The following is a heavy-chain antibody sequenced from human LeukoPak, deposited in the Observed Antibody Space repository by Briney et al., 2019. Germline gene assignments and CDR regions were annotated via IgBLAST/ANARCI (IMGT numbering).Heavy chain of an antibody. CDR1: GGTFSSYA. CDR2: IIPIFGTA. D-gene: IGHD4-17*01. J-gene: IGHJ5*02. CDR3: ARVGRGYGDFNWLDP. Sequence: ASVKVSCKASGGTFSSYAISWVRQAPGQGLEWMGGIIPIFGTANYAQKFQGRVTITADESTSTAYMELSSLRSEDTAVYYCARVGRGYGDFNWLDPWGQGTLVTVSS. V-gene: IGHV1-69*13.